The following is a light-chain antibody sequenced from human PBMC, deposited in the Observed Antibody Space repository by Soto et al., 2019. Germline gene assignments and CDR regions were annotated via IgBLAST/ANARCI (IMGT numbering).Light chain of an antibody. CDR1: RSILYNSNNKNY. Sequence: DIVMTQSPDSLAVSLGERATINCKSSRSILYNSNNKNYLTWYQQKPGQPPKLLISWASTRESGVPDRLSGSGSGTDFTLTISSLRAEDVAVYYCHQYYSAPYTFGQGTKLEIK. CDR2: WAS. CDR3: HQYYSAPYT. J-gene: IGKJ2*01. V-gene: IGKV4-1*01.